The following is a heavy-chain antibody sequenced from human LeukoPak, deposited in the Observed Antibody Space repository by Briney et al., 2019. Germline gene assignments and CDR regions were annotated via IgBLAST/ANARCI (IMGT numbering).Heavy chain of an antibody. D-gene: IGHD4-11*01. CDR1: GGSISSSSYY. V-gene: IGHV4-39*01. Sequence: SETLSLTCTVSGGSISSSSYYWGWIRQPPGKGLEWIGSIYYSGSTYYNPSLKSRVTISVDTSKNQFSLRLSSVTAADTAVYYCAARDLETAPMTTQKDNWFDPWGQGTLVTVSS. J-gene: IGHJ5*02. CDR3: AARDLETAPMTTQKDNWFDP. CDR2: IYYSGST.